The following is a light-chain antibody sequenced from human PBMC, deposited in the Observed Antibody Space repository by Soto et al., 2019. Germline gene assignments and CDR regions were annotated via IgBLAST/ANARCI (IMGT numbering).Light chain of an antibody. CDR3: QQSYSTLWT. V-gene: IGKV1-39*01. CDR2: AAS. Sequence: IRMTQSPSPLSASVVDSVTITCQASQDISNYLNWYQQKPGKAPKLLIYAASSLQSGVPSRFSGSGSGTDFTLTISSLQPEDFATYYCQQSYSTLWTFGQGTKVDIK. J-gene: IGKJ1*01. CDR1: QDISNY.